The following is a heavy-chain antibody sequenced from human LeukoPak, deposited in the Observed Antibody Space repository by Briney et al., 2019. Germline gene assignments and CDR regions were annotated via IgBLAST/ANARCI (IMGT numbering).Heavy chain of an antibody. CDR1: GGSISSGGYY. CDR3: ARDGGRYCSSTSCYPGWFDP. Sequence: SETLSLTCTVSGGSISSGGYYWSWIRQPPGKGLEWIGYIYHSGSTYYNPSLKSRVTISVDRSKNQFSLKLSSVTAADTAVYYCARDGGRYCSSTSCYPGWFDPWGQGTLVTVSS. J-gene: IGHJ5*02. D-gene: IGHD2-2*01. CDR2: IYHSGST. V-gene: IGHV4-30-2*01.